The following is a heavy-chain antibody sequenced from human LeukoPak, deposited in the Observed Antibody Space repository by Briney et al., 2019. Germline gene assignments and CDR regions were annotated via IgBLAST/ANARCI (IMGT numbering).Heavy chain of an antibody. D-gene: IGHD3-10*01. CDR3: ARGLLWFGEPTLDY. Sequence: GSVRVSSEESGDTFTGDYRHWVRQAPGQGVEWMGWINPKRGGTNYAQNFLGWVTMTSDTSISTAYMELSRLRSDDTAVYYCARGLLWFGEPTLDYWGQGTLVTVSS. CDR1: GDTFTGDY. J-gene: IGHJ4*02. V-gene: IGHV1-2*04. CDR2: INPKRGGT.